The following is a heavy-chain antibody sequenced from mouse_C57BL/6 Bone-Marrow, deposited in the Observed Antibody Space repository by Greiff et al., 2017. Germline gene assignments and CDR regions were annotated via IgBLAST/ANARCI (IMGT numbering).Heavy chain of an antibody. CDR1: GFTFSSSA. J-gene: IGHJ1*03. Sequence: EVQLVESGEGLVKPGGSLKLSCAASGFTFSSSAMSWVRQTPEKRLEWVAYISSGDDYIYYADTVKGRFTISRDNARTPLYLQMSSLKSDDTAMYYCTRDGDGNPWYFDVWGTGTTVTVSS. D-gene: IGHD2-1*01. CDR2: ISSGDDYI. CDR3: TRDGDGNPWYFDV. V-gene: IGHV5-9-1*02.